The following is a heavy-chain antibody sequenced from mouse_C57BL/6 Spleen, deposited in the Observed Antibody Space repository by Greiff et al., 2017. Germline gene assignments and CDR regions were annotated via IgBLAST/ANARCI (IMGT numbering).Heavy chain of an antibody. J-gene: IGHJ2*01. Sequence: EVMLVASGGGLVKPGGSLKLSCAASGFTFSDYGMHWVRQAPEKGLEWVAYISSGSSTIYYADTVKGRFTITRDNAKNTLFLQMTNLRAEDTAMYYCERYYYGSSQVPFGYWGQGATLTGSS. CDR1: GFTFSDYG. CDR2: ISSGSSTI. V-gene: IGHV5-17*01. CDR3: ERYYYGSSQVPFGY. D-gene: IGHD1-1*01.